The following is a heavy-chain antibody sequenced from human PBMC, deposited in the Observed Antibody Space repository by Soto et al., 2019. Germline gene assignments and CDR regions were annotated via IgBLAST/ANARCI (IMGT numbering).Heavy chain of an antibody. Sequence: EVQLVESGGGLDQRGGSLRLSCAASGFTFSNYWMDWVRQAPGKGLEWVANINQDGSEKHYVDSVKGRFTISRDNAKNSLYLQMSSLTAEDSALYYCSTSLNYWGQGTLVTVSS. V-gene: IGHV3-7*01. CDR2: INQDGSEK. CDR1: GFTFSNYW. CDR3: STSLNY. J-gene: IGHJ4*02.